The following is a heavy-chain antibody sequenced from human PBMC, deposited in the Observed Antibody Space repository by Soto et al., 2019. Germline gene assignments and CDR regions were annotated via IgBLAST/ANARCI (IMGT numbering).Heavy chain of an antibody. V-gene: IGHV1-46*01. CDR1: GYTFTSYN. D-gene: IGHD3-10*01. Sequence: QVQLVQSGAEVKKPGASVKVSCKASGYTFTSYNMHWVRQAPVQGLEWVGMINPLGFSTTYAQKFRGSVTMTRDTSTSNVYMELTNLRSYDTAVHDCARAAGRFGELYWFDPFGQGTLVTVSS. CDR2: INPLGFST. J-gene: IGHJ5*02. CDR3: ARAAGRFGELYWFDP.